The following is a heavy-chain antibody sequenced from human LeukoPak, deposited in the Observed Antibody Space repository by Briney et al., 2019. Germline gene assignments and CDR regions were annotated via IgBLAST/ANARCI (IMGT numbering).Heavy chain of an antibody. Sequence: ASVKVSCKASGYTFTSYAMNWVRQAPGQGLEWMGWINTNTGNPTYAQGFTGRFVFSLDTSVSTAYLQISSLKAEDTAVYYCAREGWYQLLRGFDLWGRGTLVTVSS. CDR2: INTNTGNP. J-gene: IGHJ2*01. CDR1: GYTFTSYA. CDR3: AREGWYQLLRGFDL. D-gene: IGHD2-2*01. V-gene: IGHV7-4-1*02.